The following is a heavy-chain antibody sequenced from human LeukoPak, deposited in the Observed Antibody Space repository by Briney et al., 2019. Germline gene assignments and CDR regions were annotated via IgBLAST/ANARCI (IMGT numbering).Heavy chain of an antibody. CDR2: ISSSSSYI. CDR1: GFTFSSYS. V-gene: IGHV3-21*01. Sequence: GGSLRLSCAASGFTFSSYSMNCVRQAPGKGLEWVSSISSSSSYIYYADSVKGRFTISRDNAKRSLYLQMNSLRAEDTAAYYCARDRCSGGSCYLNYGMDVWGQGTTVTVSS. D-gene: IGHD2-15*01. CDR3: ARDRCSGGSCYLNYGMDV. J-gene: IGHJ6*02.